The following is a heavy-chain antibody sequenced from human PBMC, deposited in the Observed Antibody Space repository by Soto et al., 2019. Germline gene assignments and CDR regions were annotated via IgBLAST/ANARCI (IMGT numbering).Heavy chain of an antibody. CDR3: AKDLRYDILTGYYMGVGAFDI. V-gene: IGHV3-30*18. J-gene: IGHJ3*02. D-gene: IGHD3-9*01. CDR1: GFTFSSYG. Sequence: QVQLVESGGGVVQPGRSLRLACVASGFTFSSYGMHWVRQAPGKGLEWVAVISYDGRNKYFADSVKGRFTIYRDNSKNTLFLQMSTLRVEDTAVYYCAKDLRYDILTGYYMGVGAFDIWGQGPMVTVSS. CDR2: ISYDGRNK.